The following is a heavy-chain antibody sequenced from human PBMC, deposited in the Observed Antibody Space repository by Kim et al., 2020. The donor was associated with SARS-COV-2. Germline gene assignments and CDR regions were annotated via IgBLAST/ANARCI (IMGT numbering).Heavy chain of an antibody. D-gene: IGHD1-7*01. CDR3: ARLKLELRYYYYYGMDV. CDR1: GYSFTSYW. J-gene: IGHJ6*02. V-gene: IGHV5-51*01. Sequence: GESLKISCKGSGYSFTSYWIGWVRQMPGKGLEWMGIIYPGDSDTRYSPSFQGQVTISADKSISTAYLQWSSLKASDTAMYYCARLKLELRYYYYYGMDVWGQGTTVTVSS. CDR2: IYPGDSDT.